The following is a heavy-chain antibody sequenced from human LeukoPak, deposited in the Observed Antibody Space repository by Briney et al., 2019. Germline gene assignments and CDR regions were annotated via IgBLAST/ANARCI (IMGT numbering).Heavy chain of an antibody. CDR1: GYTFTDYY. D-gene: IGHD3-16*02. CDR3: ASSLYELSSDY. CDR2: INPNSGGK. V-gene: IGHV1-2*02. Sequence: GASVKGSCKASGYTFTDYYIHWVRQAPGQGLEWMGWINPNSGGKNYAQKFQGRVTMTRDTSISTVYMELDRLTSDDTAVYYCASSLYELSSDYWGQGTLVTVSS. J-gene: IGHJ4*02.